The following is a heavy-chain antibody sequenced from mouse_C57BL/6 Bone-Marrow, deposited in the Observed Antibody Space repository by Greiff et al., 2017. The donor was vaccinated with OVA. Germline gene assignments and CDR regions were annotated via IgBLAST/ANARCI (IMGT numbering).Heavy chain of an antibody. CDR3: AREGVITTVVEDY. J-gene: IGHJ2*01. CDR1: GYTFTSYW. CDR2: IYPSDSYT. D-gene: IGHD1-1*01. V-gene: IGHV1-59*01. Sequence: QVQLQQPGAELVRPGTSVKLSCKASGYTFTSYWMHWVKQRPGQGLEWIGVIYPSDSYTNYNQKFKGKATLTVDTSSSTAYMQLSSLTSEDSAVYYCAREGVITTVVEDYWGQGTTLTVSS.